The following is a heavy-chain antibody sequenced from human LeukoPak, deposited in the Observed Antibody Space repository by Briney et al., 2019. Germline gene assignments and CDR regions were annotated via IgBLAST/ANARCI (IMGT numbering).Heavy chain of an antibody. CDR1: GFTFSDYY. D-gene: IGHD2-2*01. CDR2: ISSDSSTI. J-gene: IGHJ4*02. V-gene: IGHV3-11*04. Sequence: PGGSLRLSCAAFGFTFSDYYMSWLRQAPGKGLEWVSYISSDSSTIYYADSVKGRFTISRDNAKKSLYLQMNSLRTEDTAVYYCANTEYQRLGTDYWGQGTLVTVSS. CDR3: ANTEYQRLGTDY.